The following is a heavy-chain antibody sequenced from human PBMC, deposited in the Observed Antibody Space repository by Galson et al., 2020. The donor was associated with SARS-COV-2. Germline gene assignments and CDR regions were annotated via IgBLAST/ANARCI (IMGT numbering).Heavy chain of an antibody. CDR1: GGSISRYF. Sequence: SETLSLTCTVSGGSISRYFWSWIRQSPGKGLEWIGYVYTGEITNYNPALQSRVTISADTSNNQFSLRLSSVTAADTAVYYCAGGDYYMWEAGVSWGQGTLVTVSS. V-gene: IGHV4-4*08. CDR3: AGGDYYMWEAGVS. J-gene: IGHJ5*02. D-gene: IGHD1-26*01. CDR2: VYTGEIT.